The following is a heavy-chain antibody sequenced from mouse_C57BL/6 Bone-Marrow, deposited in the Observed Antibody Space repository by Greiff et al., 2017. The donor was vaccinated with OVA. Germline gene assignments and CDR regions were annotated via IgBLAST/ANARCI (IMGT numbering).Heavy chain of an antibody. J-gene: IGHJ2*01. D-gene: IGHD3-3*01. CDR3: TAEGDVGDH. CDR1: GFNIKDDY. Sequence: VQLQQSGAELVRPGASVKLSCTASGFNIKDDYMHWVKQRPEQGLEWIGWIDPENGDTEYASKFQGKATITADTSSNTAYLQLSSLTSEDTAVYYCTAEGDVGDHWGQGTTRTVSS. CDR2: IDPENGDT. V-gene: IGHV14-4*01.